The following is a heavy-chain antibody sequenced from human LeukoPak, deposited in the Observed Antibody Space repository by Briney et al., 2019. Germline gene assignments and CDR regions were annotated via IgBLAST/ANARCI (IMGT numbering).Heavy chain of an antibody. V-gene: IGHV1-8*02. CDR1: GYTFTSYG. J-gene: IGHJ6*02. CDR3: ARGKDYYNGMDV. CDR2: MNPNTGNT. Sequence: ASVKVSCKASGYTFTSYGINWVRQAPGQGLEWMGWMNPNTGNTGTAQKFQGRVTMTRNPSIDTAYMELSKLKSEDTAIYYCARGKDYYNGMDVWGQGTTVIVSS.